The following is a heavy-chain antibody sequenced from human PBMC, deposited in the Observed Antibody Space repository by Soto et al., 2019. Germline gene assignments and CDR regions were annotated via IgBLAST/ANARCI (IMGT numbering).Heavy chain of an antibody. D-gene: IGHD3-10*01. CDR2: ISTSGST. CDR3: ARGGELFRWSVYYYYVMAF. CDR1: GGSISSYY. Sequence: PCQTLSLTCTVSGGSISSYYWSWIRQPAGKGLEWIGRISTSGSTNYNPSLKSRVTMSVDTSKNQFSLKLSSVTAADTAVYYCARGGELFRWSVYYYYVMAFWGQGTTVSVSS. V-gene: IGHV4-4*07. J-gene: IGHJ6*02.